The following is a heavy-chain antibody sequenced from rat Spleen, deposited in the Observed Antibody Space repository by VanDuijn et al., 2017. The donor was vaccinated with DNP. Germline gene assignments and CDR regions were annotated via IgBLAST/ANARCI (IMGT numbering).Heavy chain of an antibody. CDR2: IVYDGSSS. D-gene: IGHD1-2*01. Sequence: EVQLVESGGGLVQPGGSMKLSCVASGFTFSRYPMAWVRQAPKKGLEWVATIVYDGSSSFYGDSVTGRFTISRDNAKSTLYLQMYSLRSEDTATYYCTTHGRIATISPGAMDVWGQGTSVTVSS. J-gene: IGHJ4*01. CDR3: TTHGRIATISPGAMDV. V-gene: IGHV5-46*01. CDR1: GFTFSRYP.